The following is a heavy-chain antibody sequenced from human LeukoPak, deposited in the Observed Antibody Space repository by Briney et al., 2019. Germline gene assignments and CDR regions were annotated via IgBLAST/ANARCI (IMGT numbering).Heavy chain of an antibody. V-gene: IGHV3-30-3*01. CDR1: GFIFRNYA. CDR3: AREESVVVTAFDY. J-gene: IGHJ4*02. CDR2: ISYDGSNS. Sequence: PGGSLRLSCVASGFIFRNYAIHWVRQAPGKGLEWVAVISYDGSNSYYANSVKGRFTVSRDNSKNTLSLQMNSLRAEDTAVYYCAREESVVVTAFDYWGQGTLVTVSS. D-gene: IGHD3-22*01.